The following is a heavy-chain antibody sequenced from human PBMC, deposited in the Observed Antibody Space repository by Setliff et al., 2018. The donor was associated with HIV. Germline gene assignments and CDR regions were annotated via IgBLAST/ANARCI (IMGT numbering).Heavy chain of an antibody. CDR2: ISGSGGST. V-gene: IGHV3-23*01. Sequence: PGGSLRLSCAASGFTFSSYAMSWVRQAPGKGLEWVSAISGSGGSTYYADSVKGRFTISRDNSKNTLYLQMNSLRAEDTAVYYCAKDLRAAVATICDYWGQGTLVTVSS. D-gene: IGHD5-12*01. CDR3: AKDLRAAVATICDY. CDR1: GFTFSSYA. J-gene: IGHJ4*02.